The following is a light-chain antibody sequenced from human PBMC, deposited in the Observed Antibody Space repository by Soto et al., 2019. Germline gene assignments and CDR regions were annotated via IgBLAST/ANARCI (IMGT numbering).Light chain of an antibody. J-gene: IGKJ5*01. CDR3: QQFDDSVT. Sequence: EVGWSQSPGTVSMYPGERATLPCRASQSVSSTYLAWYQQKPGQPPRLLIYGASDRATGTPGRFSGSGSGTDFTLTISGLEPEDSAVYYCQQFDDSVTFGQGTRLEVK. V-gene: IGKV3-20*01. CDR2: GAS. CDR1: QSVSSTY.